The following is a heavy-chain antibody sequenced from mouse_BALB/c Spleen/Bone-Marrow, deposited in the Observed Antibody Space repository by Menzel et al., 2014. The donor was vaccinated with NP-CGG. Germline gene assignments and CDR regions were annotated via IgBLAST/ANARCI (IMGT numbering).Heavy chain of an antibody. V-gene: IGHV3-8*02. CDR3: ARDYGYPAWFAY. Sequence: QLKQSGPSLVKPSQTLSLTCSVTGDSITSSYWNWIRKFPGNKLEYMGYISYSGSTYYNPSLKSRISITRDTSKNQYYLQLNSVTTEDTATYYCARDYGYPAWFAYWGQGTLVTVSA. CDR2: ISYSGST. J-gene: IGHJ3*01. CDR1: GDSITSSY. D-gene: IGHD1-2*01.